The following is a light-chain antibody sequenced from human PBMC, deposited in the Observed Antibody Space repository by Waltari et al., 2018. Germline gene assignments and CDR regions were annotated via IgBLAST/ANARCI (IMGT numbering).Light chain of an antibody. Sequence: QSALTQPASVSGSPGQSITISCTGTSSDVGGYNYVSWYQQHPGKAPKFMIYDVSKRPSGVCNRFSGSKSGNTASLTISGLQAEDEADYYCSSYTSSSTWVFGGGTKLTVL. CDR3: SSYTSSSTWV. V-gene: IGLV2-14*01. CDR1: SSDVGGYNY. CDR2: DVS. J-gene: IGLJ3*02.